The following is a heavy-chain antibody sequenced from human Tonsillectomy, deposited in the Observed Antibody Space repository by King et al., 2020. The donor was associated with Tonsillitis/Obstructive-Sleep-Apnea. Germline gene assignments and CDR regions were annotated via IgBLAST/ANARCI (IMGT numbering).Heavy chain of an antibody. Sequence: VQLVESGGGVVQPGRSLRLSCAASGFTFSNYGMNWVRQAPGKGLEWVALIWYDGRKKYYADSVKGRFTISRDNSKNTVYLQMNTLRAEDTAVYYCARTRVLKGGFDPWGQGRLVTVSS. CDR2: IWYDGRKK. CDR3: ARTRVLKGGFDP. J-gene: IGHJ5*02. V-gene: IGHV3-33*01. D-gene: IGHD3-10*01. CDR1: GFTFSNYG.